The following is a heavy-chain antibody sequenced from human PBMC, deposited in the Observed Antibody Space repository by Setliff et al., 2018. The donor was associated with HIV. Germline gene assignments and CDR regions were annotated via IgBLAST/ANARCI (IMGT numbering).Heavy chain of an antibody. V-gene: IGHV4-59*01. CDR1: GGSISSYY. CDR3: ASSYGSGSYYENYYYYYYMDV. Sequence: SETLSLTCTVSGGSISSYYWSWIRQPPGKGLEWIGYIYYSGSTNYNPSLKSRVTISVDTSKNQFSLKLSSVTAADTAVYYCASSYGSGSYYENYYYYYYMDVWGKGTTVTVS. CDR2: IYYSGST. J-gene: IGHJ6*03. D-gene: IGHD3-10*01.